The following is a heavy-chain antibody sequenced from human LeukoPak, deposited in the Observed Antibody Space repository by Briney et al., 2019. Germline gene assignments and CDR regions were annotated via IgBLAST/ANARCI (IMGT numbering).Heavy chain of an antibody. Sequence: GGSLRLSCAASGFTFSSCWMSWVRQAPGKGLEWVANIKQDGSEKYYVDSVKGRFTISRDNAKNSLYLQMNSLRAEDTAVYYCARDIKRWLQLEGYFDYWGQGTLVTVSS. CDR3: ARDIKRWLQLEGYFDY. J-gene: IGHJ4*02. V-gene: IGHV3-7*01. CDR1: GFTFSSCW. CDR2: IKQDGSEK. D-gene: IGHD5-24*01.